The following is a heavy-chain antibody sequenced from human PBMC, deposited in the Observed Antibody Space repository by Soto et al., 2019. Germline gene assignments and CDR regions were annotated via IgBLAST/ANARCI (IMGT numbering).Heavy chain of an antibody. J-gene: IGHJ4*02. CDR1: GYTFTSYG. CDR2: ISAYNGNA. V-gene: IGHV1-18*04. D-gene: IGHD6-13*01. CDR3: ARESIAAAGTGEDY. Sequence: ASVKVSCKASGYTFTSYGISWVRQAPGQGLEWMGWISAYNGNANYAQKLQGRVTMTTDTSTSTAYMELRSLRSDDTAVYYCARESIAAAGTGEDYWGQGTLVTVSS.